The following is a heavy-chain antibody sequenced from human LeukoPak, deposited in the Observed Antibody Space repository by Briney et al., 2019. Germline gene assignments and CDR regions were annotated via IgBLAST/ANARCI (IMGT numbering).Heavy chain of an antibody. V-gene: IGHV3-7*02. CDR1: GSTFSSYW. CDR2: IKEDGSLK. D-gene: IGHD1-7*01. Sequence: PGGSLRLSCAASGSTFSSYWMTWVRQAPGKGLEWVANIKEDGSLKYYVDSVKGRFTISRDNAKNSLYLHMNSLRDDDTAVYYCVRGVGVSRFNYLDPLGQGTLVIVSS. CDR3: VRGVGVSRFNYLDP. J-gene: IGHJ5*02.